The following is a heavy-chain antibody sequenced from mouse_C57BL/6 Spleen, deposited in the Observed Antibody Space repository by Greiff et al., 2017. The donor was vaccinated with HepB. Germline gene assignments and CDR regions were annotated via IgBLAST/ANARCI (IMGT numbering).Heavy chain of an antibody. V-gene: IGHV2-2*01. CDR3: ARNPNWDYAMDY. CDR2: IWSGGST. CDR1: GFSLTSYG. Sequence: VKLMEPGPGLVQPSQSLSITCTVSGFSLTSYGVHWVRQSPGKGLEWLGVIWSGGSTDYNAAFISRLSISKDNSKSQVFFKMNSLQADDTAIYYCARNPNWDYAMDYWGQGTSVTVSS. D-gene: IGHD4-1*01. J-gene: IGHJ4*01.